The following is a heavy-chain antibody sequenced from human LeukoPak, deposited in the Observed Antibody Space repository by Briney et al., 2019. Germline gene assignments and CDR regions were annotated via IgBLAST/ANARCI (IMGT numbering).Heavy chain of an antibody. V-gene: IGHV1-18*01. CDR3: ARVIRDWYYDFWSGYANFDY. J-gene: IGHJ4*02. CDR1: GYTFTSYG. D-gene: IGHD3-3*01. Sequence: GASVKVSCKASGYTFTSYGISWVRQAPGQGLEWMGWISAYNGNTNYAQKLQGRVTMTTDTSTSTAYMELRSLRSDDTAVYYCARVIRDWYYDFWSGYANFDYWGQGTLVTVSS. CDR2: ISAYNGNT.